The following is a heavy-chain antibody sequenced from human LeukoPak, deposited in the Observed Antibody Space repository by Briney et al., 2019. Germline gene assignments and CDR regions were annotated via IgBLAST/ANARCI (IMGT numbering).Heavy chain of an antibody. V-gene: IGHV3-23*01. Sequence: GGSLRLSCAASGFTFSSYAMSWVRQAPGKGLEWVSAISGSGGSTYYADSVKGRFTISRDNSKNTLYLQMNSLRAEDTALYYCAKDMAAYYYSSGNIDYWGQGTLVTVSS. CDR2: ISGSGGST. CDR1: GFTFSSYA. D-gene: IGHD3-10*01. J-gene: IGHJ4*02. CDR3: AKDMAAYYYSSGNIDY.